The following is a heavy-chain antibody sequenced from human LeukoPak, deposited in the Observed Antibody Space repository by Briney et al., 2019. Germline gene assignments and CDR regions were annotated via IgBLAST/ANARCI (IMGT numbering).Heavy chain of an antibody. V-gene: IGHV1-18*01. CDR3: ARDTSVLEWLLYGAFDI. D-gene: IGHD3-3*01. CDR1: GYTFTSYG. J-gene: IGHJ3*02. Sequence: ASVKVSCKASGYTFTSYGISWVRQAPGQGLAWMGWISAYNGNTNYAQKLQGRVTMTTDTSTSTAYMELRSLRSDDAAVYYCARDTSVLEWLLYGAFDIWGQGTMVTVSS. CDR2: ISAYNGNT.